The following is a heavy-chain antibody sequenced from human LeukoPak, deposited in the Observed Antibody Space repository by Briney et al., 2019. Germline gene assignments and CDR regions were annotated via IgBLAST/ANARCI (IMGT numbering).Heavy chain of an antibody. CDR3: ARYSSGLRANDY. J-gene: IGHJ4*02. D-gene: IGHD2-15*01. CDR2: ISAYTGNT. V-gene: IGHV1-18*01. CDR1: GYTFTSYG. Sequence: GASVNLSFNASGYTFTSYGISWVRHPPGQGLEWKGWISAYTGNTNYAQKLPGRVTMTTDTSTSTAYMELRSLRSDATAVYYCARYSSGLRANDYWGQGTLVTVSS.